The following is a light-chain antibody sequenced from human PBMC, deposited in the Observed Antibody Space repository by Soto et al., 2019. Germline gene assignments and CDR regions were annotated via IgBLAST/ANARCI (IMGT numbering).Light chain of an antibody. CDR2: EVS. CDR3: SSYTSSSTYV. V-gene: IGLV2-18*02. J-gene: IGLJ1*01. CDR1: SSDVGSYNR. Sequence: QSVLTQPPSVSGSPGQSVTISCTGTSSDVGSYNRVSWYQQSPGTAPKLMIYEVSNRPSGVPDRFSGSKSGNTASLTISGLQAEDEADYYCSSYTSSSTYVXGTGTRSPS.